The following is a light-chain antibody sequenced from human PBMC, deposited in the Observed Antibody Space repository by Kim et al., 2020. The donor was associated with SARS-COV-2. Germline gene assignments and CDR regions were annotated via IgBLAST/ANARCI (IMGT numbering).Light chain of an antibody. CDR2: DAS. Sequence: EIVLTQSPATLSLSPGERATLSCRASQSVSSYLAWYQQKPGQAPRLLIYDASNRATGIPARFSGSGSGTDFTLTISSLEPGDFAVYYCQQRSNWPPYTFGQGTKLEF. J-gene: IGKJ2*01. CDR3: QQRSNWPPYT. V-gene: IGKV3-11*01. CDR1: QSVSSY.